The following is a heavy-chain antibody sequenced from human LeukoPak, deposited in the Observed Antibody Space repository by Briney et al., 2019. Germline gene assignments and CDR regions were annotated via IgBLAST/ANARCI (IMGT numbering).Heavy chain of an antibody. D-gene: IGHD6-13*01. CDR3: ARHRRYTSSWPPRRGGHYFDY. CDR1: GGSFSGYY. V-gene: IGHV4-34*01. Sequence: SETLSLTCAVYGGSFSGYYWSWIRQPPGKGLERIGEINHSGSTNYNPSLKSRVTISVDTSKNQFSLKLSSVTAADTAVYYCARHRRYTSSWPPRRGGHYFDYWGQGTLVTVSS. J-gene: IGHJ4*02. CDR2: INHSGST.